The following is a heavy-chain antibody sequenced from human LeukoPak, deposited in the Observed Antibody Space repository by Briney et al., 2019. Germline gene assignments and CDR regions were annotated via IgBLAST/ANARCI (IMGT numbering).Heavy chain of an antibody. Sequence: SETLSVTCSVPGGSINRYYFSWIRQSAGKGLEWSGRIYSNGSADYNPSLNSRVTMSVDTSKNQVSLKLYSMTAADTAVYYWARAQASGYFDVFDIWGQGTMVTVSS. CDR2: IYSNGSA. CDR1: GGSINRYY. V-gene: IGHV4-4*07. CDR3: ARAQASGYFDVFDI. J-gene: IGHJ3*02. D-gene: IGHD3-22*01.